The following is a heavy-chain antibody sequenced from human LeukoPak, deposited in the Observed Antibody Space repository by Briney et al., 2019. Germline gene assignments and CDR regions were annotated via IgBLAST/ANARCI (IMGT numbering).Heavy chain of an antibody. J-gene: IGHJ4*02. Sequence: SETLSLTCAVYGGSFSGYYWSWIRQPPGKGLERIGEINHSGSTNYNPSLKSRVTISVGTSKNQFSLKLSSVTAADTAVYYCARGTGRDYYDSSGYYYFDYWGQGTLVTVSS. CDR2: INHSGST. D-gene: IGHD3-22*01. CDR1: GGSFSGYY. V-gene: IGHV4-34*01. CDR3: ARGTGRDYYDSSGYYYFDY.